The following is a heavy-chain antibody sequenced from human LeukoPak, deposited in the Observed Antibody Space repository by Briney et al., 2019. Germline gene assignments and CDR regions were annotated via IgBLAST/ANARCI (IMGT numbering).Heavy chain of an antibody. J-gene: IGHJ5*02. CDR3: AREDTAMVKYNWFDP. V-gene: IGHV1-69*04. Sequence: EASVKVSCKASGGTFSSYAISWVRQAPGQGLEWMGRIIPILGIANYAQKFQGRVAITADKSTSTAYMELSSLRSDDTAVYYCAREDTAMVKYNWFDPWGQGTLVTVSS. CDR2: IIPILGIA. D-gene: IGHD5-18*01. CDR1: GGTFSSYA.